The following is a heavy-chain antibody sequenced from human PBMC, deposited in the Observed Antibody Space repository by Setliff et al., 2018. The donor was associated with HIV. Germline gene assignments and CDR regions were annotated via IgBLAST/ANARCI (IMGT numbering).Heavy chain of an antibody. CDR3: TRHAPSGELYYVDS. CDR2: IYYSGTT. CDR1: GGSISSSSYY. Sequence: SETLSLTCTVSGGSISSSSYYWGWIRQPPGKGLEWIGSIYYSGTTYYNESPKSRVTISVDTSKNQFSLKLNSVTAADTALYYCTRHAPSGELYYVDSWGQGILVTVSS. D-gene: IGHD3-10*01. J-gene: IGHJ4*02. V-gene: IGHV4-39*01.